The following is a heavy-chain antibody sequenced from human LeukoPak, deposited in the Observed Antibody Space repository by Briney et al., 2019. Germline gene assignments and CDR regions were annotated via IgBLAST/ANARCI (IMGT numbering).Heavy chain of an antibody. D-gene: IGHD3-10*01. CDR2: IYYSGST. V-gene: IGHV4-59*08. J-gene: IGHJ5*02. CDR3: ARHNRERYGSGSGWFDP. CDR1: GGSISTYY. Sequence: PSETLSLTCTVSGGSISTYYWSWIRQPPGKGLEWIGYIYYSGSTNYNPSLKSRVTISLDRSKNQLSLKLSSVTGADTAVYYCARHNRERYGSGSGWFDPWGQGILVTVSS.